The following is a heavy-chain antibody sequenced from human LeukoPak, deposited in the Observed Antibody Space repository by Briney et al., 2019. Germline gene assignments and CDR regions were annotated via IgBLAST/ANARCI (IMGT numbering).Heavy chain of an antibody. D-gene: IGHD4-17*01. CDR3: ARHSRGGYGDYFADVWFDP. J-gene: IGHJ5*02. Sequence: PSETLSLTCTVSGGSISSSSYYWGWIRQPPGKGLEWIGSIQSSWNIHYNPSLRSRVTMSVDTSKNQFSLKLTSVTAADTALYYCARHSRGGYGDYFADVWFDPWGQGTRVTVSS. V-gene: IGHV4-39*01. CDR2: IQSSWNI. CDR1: GGSISSSSYY.